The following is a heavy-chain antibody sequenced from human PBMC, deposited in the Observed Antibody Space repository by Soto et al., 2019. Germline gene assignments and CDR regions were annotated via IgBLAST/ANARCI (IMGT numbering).Heavy chain of an antibody. V-gene: IGHV3-30*14. CDR1: GLTFSTYT. Sequence: QVQLVGSGGGVVQPGRSLSISWLASGLTFSTYTLHWVRQAPGKGLEWVALVLDDGSDKFYADSVKGRFTISRDNSKSALYLQMNSLRTEDTAVYYCSAINSSGYSFDFWGQGTLVTVSS. CDR2: VLDDGSDK. J-gene: IGHJ4*02. D-gene: IGHD3-22*01. CDR3: SAINSSGYSFDF.